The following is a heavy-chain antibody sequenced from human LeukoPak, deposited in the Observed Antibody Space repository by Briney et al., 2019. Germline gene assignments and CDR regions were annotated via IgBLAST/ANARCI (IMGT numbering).Heavy chain of an antibody. V-gene: IGHV1-2*02. CDR2: INPNSGGT. CDR1: GYTFTGYY. Sequence: ASVKVSCKASGYTFTGYYMHWVRQAPGQGLGWMGWINPNSGGTNYAQKFQGRVTMTRDTSISTAYMELSRLRSDDTAVYYCARDLRGGLYYYGMDVWGQGTTVTVSS. CDR3: ARDLRGGLYYYGMDV. J-gene: IGHJ6*02. D-gene: IGHD3-16*01.